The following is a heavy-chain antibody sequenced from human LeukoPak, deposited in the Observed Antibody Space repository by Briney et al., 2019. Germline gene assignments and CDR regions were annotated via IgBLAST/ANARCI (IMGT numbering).Heavy chain of an antibody. V-gene: IGHV5-10-1*01. J-gene: IGHJ4*02. Sequence: GESLKISCKGSGYRFTSYWISWVRQMPGKGLEWMGRIDPSDSYTNYSPSFQGHVTISADKSISTAYLQWSSLKASDIAMYYCARIREGFGEFDYWGQGTLVTVSS. CDR2: IDPSDSYT. CDR1: GYRFTSYW. CDR3: ARIREGFGEFDY. D-gene: IGHD3-10*01.